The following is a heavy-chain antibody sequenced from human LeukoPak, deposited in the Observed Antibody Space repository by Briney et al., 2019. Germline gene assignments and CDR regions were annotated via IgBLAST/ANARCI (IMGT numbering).Heavy chain of an antibody. CDR1: GFTFSTST. J-gene: IGHJ4*02. D-gene: IGHD1-26*01. Sequence: GGSLRLSCAASGFTFSTSTMNWVRQAPGKGLEWVSSISSSSSYIYYADSVKGRFTISRDNAKNSLYLQMNSLRAEDTAVYYCARVSGGGSYYFDYWGQGTLVTVSS. CDR2: ISSSSSYI. CDR3: ARVSGGGSYYFDY. V-gene: IGHV3-21*01.